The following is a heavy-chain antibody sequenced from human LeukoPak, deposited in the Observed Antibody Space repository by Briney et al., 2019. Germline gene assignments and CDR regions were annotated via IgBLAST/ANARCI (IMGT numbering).Heavy chain of an antibody. Sequence: GGSLRLSCSASGFTFSRYAMHWVRQAPGKGLEYVSGISSNGGSTYYADSVKGRFTISRDNSKNTLYLQMSSLRAEDTAVYYCVKYRDYYDSSGYRAWGQGTLVTVSS. D-gene: IGHD3-22*01. J-gene: IGHJ5*02. V-gene: IGHV3-64D*06. CDR3: VKYRDYYDSSGYRA. CDR1: GFTFSRYA. CDR2: ISSNGGST.